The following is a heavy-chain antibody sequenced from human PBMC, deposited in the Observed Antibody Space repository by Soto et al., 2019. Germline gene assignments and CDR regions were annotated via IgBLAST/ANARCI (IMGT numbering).Heavy chain of an antibody. D-gene: IGHD6-19*01. CDR3: ARSSGYSSGWFVDY. J-gene: IGHJ4*02. V-gene: IGHV1-18*04. CDR1: GYTFTSYG. CDR2: ISAYNGNT. Sequence: QVQLVQSGAEVKKPGASVKVSCKASGYTFTSYGISWVRQAPGQGLEWMGWISAYNGNTNYAQKPQGRVTMTTDTSTSTTYMELRSRRSDATSVYYCARSSGYSSGWFVDYWGQGTLVTVSS.